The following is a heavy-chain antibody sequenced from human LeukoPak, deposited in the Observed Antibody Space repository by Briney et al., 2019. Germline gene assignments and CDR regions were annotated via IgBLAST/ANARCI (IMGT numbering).Heavy chain of an antibody. J-gene: IGHJ5*02. Sequence: SETLSLTCTVSGGSISSGGYYWSWIRQHPGKGLEWIGYIYYRGSTYYNPSLKSRVTISVDTSKNQFSLKLSSVTAADTAVYCCAREITSIAAAGTIWFDPWGQGTLVTVSS. V-gene: IGHV4-31*03. CDR1: GGSISSGGYY. D-gene: IGHD6-13*01. CDR3: AREITSIAAAGTIWFDP. CDR2: IYYRGST.